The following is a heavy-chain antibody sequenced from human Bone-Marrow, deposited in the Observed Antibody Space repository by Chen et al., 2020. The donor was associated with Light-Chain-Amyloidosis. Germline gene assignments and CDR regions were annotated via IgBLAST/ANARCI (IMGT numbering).Heavy chain of an antibody. Sequence: LRWQGSGPGGVRPSETLSRPCAVSGGPISGPGYDWVWIRQPPGKGLEWIGTFYYTGITYYNPSLKSRVTISVDMSKNKFSLILSSVTAADTAVYHCAREVPAVKKNYMDVWGKGTTVIVSS. D-gene: IGHD2-2*01. CDR1: GGPISGPGYD. J-gene: IGHJ6*03. CDR3: AREVPAVKKNYMDV. V-gene: IGHV4-39*07. CDR2: FYYTGIT.